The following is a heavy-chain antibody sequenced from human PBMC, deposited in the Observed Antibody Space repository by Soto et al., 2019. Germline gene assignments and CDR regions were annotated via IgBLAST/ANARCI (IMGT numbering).Heavy chain of an antibody. Sequence: QVQLVESGGGVVQPGRSLRLSCAASGFTFSSYGMHWVRQAPGKGLEWVAVISYDGSNKYYADSVKGRFTISRDNSKNTLYLQMNSLRAEDTAVYYCAKDSTKEGAVAGCDYWGQGTLVTVSS. CDR2: ISYDGSNK. D-gene: IGHD6-19*01. CDR1: GFTFSSYG. CDR3: AKDSTKEGAVAGCDY. J-gene: IGHJ4*02. V-gene: IGHV3-30*18.